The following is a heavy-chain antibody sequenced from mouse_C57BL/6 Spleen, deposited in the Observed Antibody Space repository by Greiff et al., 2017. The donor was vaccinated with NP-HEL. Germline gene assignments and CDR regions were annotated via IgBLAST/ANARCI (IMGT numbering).Heavy chain of an antibody. CDR3: ARDIDGNWYFDV. J-gene: IGHJ1*03. V-gene: IGHV5-16*01. D-gene: IGHD2-3*01. CDR2: INYDGSST. Sequence: EVHLVESEGGLVQPGSSMKLSCTASGFTFSDYYMAWVRQVPEKGLEWVANINYDGSSTYYLDSLKSRFIISRDNAKNILYLQMSSLKSEDTATYYCARDIDGNWYFDVWGTGTTVTVSS. CDR1: GFTFSDYY.